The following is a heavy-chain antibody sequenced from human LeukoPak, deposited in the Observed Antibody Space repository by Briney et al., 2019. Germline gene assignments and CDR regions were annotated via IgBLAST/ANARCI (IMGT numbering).Heavy chain of an antibody. J-gene: IGHJ4*02. CDR2: ISGSGGST. V-gene: IGHV3-23*01. Sequence: GGSLRLSCAASGFTFSSYSMSWVRQAPGKGLEWVSAISGSGGSTYYADSVKGRFTISRDNSKNTLYLQMNSLRAEDTAVYYCAKEGSRRRYYYDSSGYYYFDYWGQGTLVTVTS. CDR1: GFTFSSYS. CDR3: AKEGSRRRYYYDSSGYYYFDY. D-gene: IGHD3-22*01.